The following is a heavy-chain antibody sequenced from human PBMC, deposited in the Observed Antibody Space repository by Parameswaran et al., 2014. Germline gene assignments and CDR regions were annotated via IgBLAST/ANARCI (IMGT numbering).Heavy chain of an antibody. CDR2: INHSGST. D-gene: IGHD4-17*01. J-gene: IGHJ6*02. Sequence: VRQAPGKGLEWIGEINHSGSTNYNPSLKSRVTISVDTSKNQFSLKLSSVTAADTAVYYCARLRVTLGGLRHYYYGMDVWGQGTTVTVSS. V-gene: IGHV4-34*01. CDR3: ARLRVTLGGLRHYYYGMDV.